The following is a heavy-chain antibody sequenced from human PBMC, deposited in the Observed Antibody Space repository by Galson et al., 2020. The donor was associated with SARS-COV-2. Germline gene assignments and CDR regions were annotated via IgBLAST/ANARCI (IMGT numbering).Heavy chain of an antibody. CDR2: ISYDGSNK. CDR1: GFTFSSYA. D-gene: IGHD6-13*01. J-gene: IGHJ5*02. V-gene: IGHV3-30*04. Sequence: GESLKISCAASGFTFSSYAMHWVRQAPGKGLEWVAVISYDGSNKYYADSVKGRFTISRDNPKNTLYLQMNSLRAEDTAVYYCAREQQLIPNWFDPWGQGTLVTVSS. CDR3: AREQQLIPNWFDP.